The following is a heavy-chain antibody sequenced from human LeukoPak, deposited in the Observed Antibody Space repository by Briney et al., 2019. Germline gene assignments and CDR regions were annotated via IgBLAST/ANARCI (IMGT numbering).Heavy chain of an antibody. D-gene: IGHD5-18*01. CDR1: GYTFTSYA. Sequence: GASVKVSCKASGYTFTSYAMHWVRQAPGQRLKWMGRINAGNGNTKYSQKFQGRVTITRDTSASTAYMELSSLRSEDTAVYYCARAALYSSNWFDPWGQGTLVTVSS. CDR2: INAGNGNT. J-gene: IGHJ5*02. V-gene: IGHV1-3*01. CDR3: ARAALYSSNWFDP.